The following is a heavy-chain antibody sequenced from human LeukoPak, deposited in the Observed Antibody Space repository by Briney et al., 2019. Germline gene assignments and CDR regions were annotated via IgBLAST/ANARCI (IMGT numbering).Heavy chain of an antibody. J-gene: IGHJ4*02. CDR3: AHGRIPKYYYDSSGYQYYFDY. V-gene: IGHV2-5*02. CDR2: IYWDDDK. Sequence: CGPTLVNPTQTLTLTCTFSAFSLSPSRGGVGWIRQPPGKALEWLALIYWDDDKRYSPYLQSRLTTTKDTSKNQVVRTMTNLDPVNTATYYCAHGRIPKYYYDSSGYQYYFDYWGQGTLVTVSS. CDR1: AFSLSPSRGG. D-gene: IGHD3-22*01.